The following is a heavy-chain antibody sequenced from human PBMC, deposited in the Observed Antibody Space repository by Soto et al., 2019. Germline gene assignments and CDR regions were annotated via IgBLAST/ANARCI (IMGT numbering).Heavy chain of an antibody. CDR3: ARRWGRTFDY. J-gene: IGHJ4*02. V-gene: IGHV4-59*08. CDR1: GGSISSYY. Sequence: SETLSLTCTVSGGSISSYYWSWIRQPPGKGLEWIGYIYYSGGTNYNPSLKSRVTISVDTSKNQFSLKLSSVTAADTAVYYCARRWGRTFDYWGQGTLVTVSS. CDR2: IYYSGGT. D-gene: IGHD7-27*01.